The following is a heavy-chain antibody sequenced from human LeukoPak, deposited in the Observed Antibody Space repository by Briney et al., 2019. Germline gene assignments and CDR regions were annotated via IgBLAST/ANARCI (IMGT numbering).Heavy chain of an antibody. V-gene: IGHV1-2*02. CDR1: GYTFTNYY. J-gene: IGHJ3*02. CDR2: INSNRGGT. CDR3: ARDHGDDAFDI. Sequence: ASVKVSRKASGYTFTNYYIHWVRQAPGQGLEWMGWINSNRGGTNYAQKFQGRVTMTRDTSTSTAYMELRSVRSDDTAVYYCARDHGDDAFDIWGPGTMVTVSS. D-gene: IGHD3-3*01.